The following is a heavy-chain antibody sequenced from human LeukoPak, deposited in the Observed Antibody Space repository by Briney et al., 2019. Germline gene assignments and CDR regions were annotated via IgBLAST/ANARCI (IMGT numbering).Heavy chain of an antibody. D-gene: IGHD1-26*01. J-gene: IGHJ6*03. Sequence: GASVKVSCKASGYTFTGYYMYWVRQAPGQGLEWMGRINPNSGGTNYAQKFQGRVTMTRDTSISTAYMELSRLRSDDTAVYYCARHSGSYYYMDVWGKGTTVTVSS. CDR2: INPNSGGT. CDR1: GYTFTGYY. V-gene: IGHV1-2*06. CDR3: ARHSGSYYYMDV.